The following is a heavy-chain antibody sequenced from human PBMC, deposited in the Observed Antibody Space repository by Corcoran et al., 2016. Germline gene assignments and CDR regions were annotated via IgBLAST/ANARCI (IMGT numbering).Heavy chain of an antibody. CDR1: ILTFSSDW. CDR2: INQDGRTR. V-gene: IGHV3-7*01. J-gene: IGHJ3*02. D-gene: IGHD6-6*01. CDR3: ARDPGSSAFDI. Sequence: EVQLVESGGGLVQPGGSLRLSCAASILTFSSDWMSWVRQTPGKGLEFVANINQDGRTRNYVDSVKGRFTISRDNAKNSVYLQMDSLRAEDTALYYCARDPGSSAFDIWGQGTMVTVSS.